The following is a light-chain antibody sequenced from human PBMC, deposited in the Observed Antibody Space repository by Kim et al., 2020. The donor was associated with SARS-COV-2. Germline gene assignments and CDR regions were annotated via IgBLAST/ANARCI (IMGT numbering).Light chain of an antibody. V-gene: IGLV2-14*03. CDR2: DVS. CDR1: SSDVGGYNY. Sequence: QSAPTQPASVSGSPGQSITISCTGTSSDVGGYNYVSWYQQHPGKAPKLMIYDVSNRPSGVSNRFSGSKSGNTASLTISGLQAEDEADYSCSSYTSSSTLEVFGTGPKVTVL. CDR3: SSYTSSSTLEV. J-gene: IGLJ1*01.